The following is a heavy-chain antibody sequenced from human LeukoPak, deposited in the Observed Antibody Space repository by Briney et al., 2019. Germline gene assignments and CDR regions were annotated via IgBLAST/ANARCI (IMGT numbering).Heavy chain of an antibody. CDR3: ARGAGGGNYHDAFDI. CDR1: GFTFSSYS. V-gene: IGHV3-21*01. J-gene: IGHJ3*02. CDR2: ISSSSSYI. Sequence: PGGSLRLSCAASGFTFSSYSMNWVRQAPGKGLEWVSSISSSSSYIYYADSVKGRFTISRDNAKNSLYLQMNSLRAEDTAVYYCARGAGGGNYHDAFDIWRQGTMVTASS. D-gene: IGHD1-26*01.